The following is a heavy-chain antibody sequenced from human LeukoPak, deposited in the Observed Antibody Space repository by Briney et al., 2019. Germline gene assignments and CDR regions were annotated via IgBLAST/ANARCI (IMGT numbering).Heavy chain of an antibody. CDR3: AKAGVPWGGMDV. V-gene: IGHV3-23*01. Sequence: PGGSLRLSCAASGFTFSSYAMNWVRQAPGKGLEWVSAISGSGNSYYADSVKGRFTISRDNSKNTLYLHMNSLRAEDTAVYYCAKAGVPWGGMDVWGQGTTVTVSS. CDR1: GFTFSSYA. CDR2: ISGSGNS. D-gene: IGHD3-16*01. J-gene: IGHJ6*02.